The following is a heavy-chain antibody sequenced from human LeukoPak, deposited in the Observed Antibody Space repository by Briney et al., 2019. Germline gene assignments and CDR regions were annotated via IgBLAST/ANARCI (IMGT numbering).Heavy chain of an antibody. Sequence: GGSLRLSCAASGFTFDDYAMHWVRQAPGKGLEWVSGISWNSGSIGYADSVKGRFTISRENAKNSLYLQMNSLRAEDTALYYCAKERAVGTELDYWGQGTLVTVSS. CDR2: ISWNSGSI. V-gene: IGHV3-9*01. J-gene: IGHJ4*02. D-gene: IGHD1-14*01. CDR3: AKERAVGTELDY. CDR1: GFTFDDYA.